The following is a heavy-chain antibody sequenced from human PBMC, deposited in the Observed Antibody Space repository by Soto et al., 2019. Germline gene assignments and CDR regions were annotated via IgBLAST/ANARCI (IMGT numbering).Heavy chain of an antibody. D-gene: IGHD1-7*01. CDR2: ISYSADKT. V-gene: IGHV3-23*01. J-gene: IGHJ3*02. CDR3: ARIARTATTNWGAFDI. Sequence: EVQLLESGGGLVQPGGSLRLSCAASGFTFSNYVMNWVRQAPGKGLEWVSTISYSADKTFYADSVKGRFTISRDNSRDTLFLQMNSLRADDAAVYYCARIARTATTNWGAFDIWGQGTMVTVSS. CDR1: GFTFSNYV.